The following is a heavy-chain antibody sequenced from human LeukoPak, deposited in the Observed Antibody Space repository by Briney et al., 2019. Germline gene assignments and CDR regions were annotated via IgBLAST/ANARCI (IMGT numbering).Heavy chain of an antibody. J-gene: IGHJ4*02. CDR1: GLTFSSHA. CDR2: IVSNGGNT. Sequence: TGGSLRLSCADSGLTFSSHAVHWVRQAPGKGLEYVSAIVSNGGNTYYADSVRGRFTISRGNSKDTVYLQMGSLRPEDTAVYYCARGGYYAASVIWGQGALVTVSS. V-gene: IGHV3-64*02. D-gene: IGHD3-3*01. CDR3: ARGGYYAASVI.